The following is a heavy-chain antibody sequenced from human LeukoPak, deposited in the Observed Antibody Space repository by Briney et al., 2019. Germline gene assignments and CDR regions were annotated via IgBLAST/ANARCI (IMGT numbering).Heavy chain of an antibody. J-gene: IGHJ3*02. V-gene: IGHV1-69*05. Sequence: GSSVKVSCKASGGTFSNGINWVRQAPGQGLEWMEGVIPIFGTPNYAQRFQGRVTITTDESTSTAYMELSSLRSEDTAVYFCARSWSPIQHPFDIWGQGTMVTVSS. D-gene: IGHD2-15*01. CDR2: VIPIFGTP. CDR3: ARSWSPIQHPFDI. CDR1: GGTFSNG.